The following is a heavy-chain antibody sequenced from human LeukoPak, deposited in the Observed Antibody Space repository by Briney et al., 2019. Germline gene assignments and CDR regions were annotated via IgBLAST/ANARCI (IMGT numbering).Heavy chain of an antibody. CDR1: RGSINRYF. D-gene: IGHD2-21*02. J-gene: IGHJ3*02. V-gene: IGHV4-59*08. CDR3: ARSDTHGGDPFDAFDI. Sequence: PSETLSLTCSVSRGSINRYFWSWIRQSPGKGPEWIGYISYSGSTDYNPSLKSRATISVDSSKNQFSLTLTSVTAADTALYYCARSDTHGGDPFDAFDIWGQGTVVAVSS. CDR2: ISYSGST.